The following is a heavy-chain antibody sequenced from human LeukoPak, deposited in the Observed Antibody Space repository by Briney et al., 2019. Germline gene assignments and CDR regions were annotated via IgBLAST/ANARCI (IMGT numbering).Heavy chain of an antibody. D-gene: IGHD1-26*01. J-gene: IGHJ4*02. CDR1: GFTFSSYA. CDR2: ISGSGGST. V-gene: IGHV3-23*01. Sequence: GGSLRLSCAASGFTFSSYAMSWVRQAPGKGLEWVSAISGSGGSTYYADSVKGRFTISRDNSKNTLYLQMNSLRAEDTAVYYCARSSGSPEVFDYWGQGTLVTVSS. CDR3: ARSSGSPEVFDY.